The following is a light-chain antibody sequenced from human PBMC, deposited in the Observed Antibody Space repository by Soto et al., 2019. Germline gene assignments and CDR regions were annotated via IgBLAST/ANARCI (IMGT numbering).Light chain of an antibody. Sequence: DIQITHSPSPLSASVGDRLTITFRASQSITSYLNWYQQKPGKAPKILIYAASSLQSGVPSRFSGSGSGTEFTLTISSLQPDDVATDYCQHYNSYSEAFGQGTKVDIK. V-gene: IGKV1-5*01. CDR3: QHYNSYSEA. CDR1: QSITSY. CDR2: AAS. J-gene: IGKJ1*01.